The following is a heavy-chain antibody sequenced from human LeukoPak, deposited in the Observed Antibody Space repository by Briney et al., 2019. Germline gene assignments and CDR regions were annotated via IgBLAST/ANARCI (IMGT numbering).Heavy chain of an antibody. J-gene: IGHJ3*02. CDR2: ISGSGGST. Sequence: GGSLRLSCAASGFTFSSYAMIWVRQAPGKGLEWVSAISGSGGSTYYADSVKGRFTISRDNSKNTLYLQMNSLRAEDTAVYYCAKVRATIFGVVIRMRDAFDIWGQGTMVTVSS. D-gene: IGHD3-3*01. V-gene: IGHV3-23*01. CDR3: AKVRATIFGVVIRMRDAFDI. CDR1: GFTFSSYA.